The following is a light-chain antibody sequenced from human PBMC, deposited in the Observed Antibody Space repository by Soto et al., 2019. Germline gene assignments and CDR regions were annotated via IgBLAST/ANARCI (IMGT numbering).Light chain of an antibody. Sequence: DSVLTQYPATLSLSPGERATLSCRAIQSLSNNYLAWYQKNPGESPRLLIYGASTRAAGIPDRFSGIGSGTDFTLTSTRVVPKDFAVYYWQNYGVSLPLTFGPGTKV. CDR2: GAS. J-gene: IGKJ1*01. CDR1: QSLSNNY. CDR3: QNYGVSLPLT. V-gene: IGKV3-20*01.